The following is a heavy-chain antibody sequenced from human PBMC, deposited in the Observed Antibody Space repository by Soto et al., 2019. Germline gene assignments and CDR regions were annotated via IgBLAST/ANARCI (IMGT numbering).Heavy chain of an antibody. D-gene: IGHD1-26*01. CDR2: IKSKTDGGTR. Sequence: EVQLVESGRGLVKPGGSLRLSCAASGFTFSNAWMSWVRQVPGKGLEWVGRIKSKTDGGTRDYAAPVKGRFTISREDSKKTLYLQMNSLKAEDTGVYYCTRGSYQGNYYYYGMDVWGQGTTVTVSS. V-gene: IGHV3-15*01. CDR3: TRGSYQGNYYYYGMDV. CDR1: GFTFSNAW. J-gene: IGHJ6*02.